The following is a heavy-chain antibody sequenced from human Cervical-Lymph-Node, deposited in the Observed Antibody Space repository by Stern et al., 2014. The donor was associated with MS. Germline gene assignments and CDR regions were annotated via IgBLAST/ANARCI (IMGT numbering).Heavy chain of an antibody. V-gene: IGHV3-33*01. CDR1: GFTFEDYA. D-gene: IGHD2-2*02. Sequence: VQLVQSGGGVVQPGGSQRLSCTASGFTFEDYAMEWVRQVPGKGLEWVAMIWYDGSQKYYGDSVRGRFSVSRDNSRNTLYLQMKSLSLEDTAVYYCAREIPDYYYYAMDVWGQGTTVTVSS. J-gene: IGHJ6*02. CDR2: IWYDGSQK. CDR3: AREIPDYYYYAMDV.